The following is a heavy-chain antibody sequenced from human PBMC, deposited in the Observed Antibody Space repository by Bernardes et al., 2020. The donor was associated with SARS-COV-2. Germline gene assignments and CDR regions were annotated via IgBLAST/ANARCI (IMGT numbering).Heavy chain of an antibody. V-gene: IGHV3-48*03. CDR3: VRESLIADRRGANFDS. CDR2: IDDTGTKK. J-gene: IGHJ4*02. Sequence: GSLRLSCEASGFTFSIYEINWVRQAPGKGLEWISYIDDTGTKKWYAESVKGRFTISRDNAKNSVYLEMSSLRVEDAAVYYCVRESLIADRRGANFDSWGQGTLVTVSS. D-gene: IGHD6-6*01. CDR1: GFTFSIYE.